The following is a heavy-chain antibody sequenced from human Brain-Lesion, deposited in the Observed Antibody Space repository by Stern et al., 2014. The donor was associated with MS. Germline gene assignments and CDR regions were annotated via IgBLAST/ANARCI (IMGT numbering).Heavy chain of an antibody. Sequence: QVQLVESGPEVKKPGSSVQVSCKASGGTFGTYPITWLRQPPGQGLEWMGRIIPIFGSPNYAQKFQGRVTITADRSTTTVYMKLSSLKSDDAAVYYCAKDGPALVTNWFDPWGRGTLVTVSS. D-gene: IGHD5-18*01. V-gene: IGHV1-69*06. CDR1: GGTFGTYP. CDR2: IIPIFGSP. CDR3: AKDGPALVTNWFDP. J-gene: IGHJ5*02.